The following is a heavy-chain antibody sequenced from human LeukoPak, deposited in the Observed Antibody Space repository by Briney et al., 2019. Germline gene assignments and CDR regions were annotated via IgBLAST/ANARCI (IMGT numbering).Heavy chain of an antibody. CDR2: IGSSGSSI. Sequence: GGSLRLSCAASGFTFSDYYMSWIRQTPGKGLEWVSYIGSSGSSIYYADSVKGRFTISRDNAKNSLYLQMNSLTVEDTAVYYCARDTPHYYDSSGYYPVDYWGQGTLVTVSS. V-gene: IGHV3-11*04. D-gene: IGHD3-22*01. CDR1: GFTFSDYY. CDR3: ARDTPHYYDSSGYYPVDY. J-gene: IGHJ4*02.